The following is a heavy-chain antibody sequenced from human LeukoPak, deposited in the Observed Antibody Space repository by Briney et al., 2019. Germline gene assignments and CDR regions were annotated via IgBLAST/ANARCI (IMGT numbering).Heavy chain of an antibody. V-gene: IGHV4-34*12. CDR2: IIPLGSA. J-gene: IGHJ3*01. D-gene: IGHD7-27*01. CDR1: GGSFSGYY. Sequence: SETLSLTCAVYGGSFSGYYWSWIRQPPGKGLEWIGEIIPLGSASCNPSLKSRITISIDTSKNQFSLKLSSVTAADTAAYYCARHLPGERAFDVWGQGTVVTVSS. CDR3: ARHLPGERAFDV.